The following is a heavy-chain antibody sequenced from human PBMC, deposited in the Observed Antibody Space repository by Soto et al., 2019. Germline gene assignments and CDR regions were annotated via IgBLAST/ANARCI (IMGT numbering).Heavy chain of an antibody. CDR1: GFTFCSYA. J-gene: IGHJ3*01. Sequence: PGGSLRLSGAPSGFTFCSYATSWGRRERGKGVESVSAISGSGGSTSYADSINGRFTISTDNSKNTRDLQMSSLRAEDTGVDDCAKRKTHAIDGWRQGTMVTVS. V-gene: IGHV3-23*01. CDR3: AKRKTHAIDG. CDR2: ISGSGGST.